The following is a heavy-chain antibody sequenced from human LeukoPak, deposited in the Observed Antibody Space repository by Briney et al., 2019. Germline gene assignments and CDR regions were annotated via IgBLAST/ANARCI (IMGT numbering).Heavy chain of an antibody. J-gene: IGHJ4*02. CDR1: GYTFTGYY. Sequence: GPVKVSCKASGYTFTGYYMHWVRQAPGQGLEWMGWINPNSGGTNYAQKFQGRVTMTRDTSISTAYMELSRLRSDDTAVYYCARAVYGDYPRVGYWGQGTLVTVSS. CDR3: ARAVYGDYPRVGY. V-gene: IGHV1-2*02. D-gene: IGHD4-17*01. CDR2: INPNSGGT.